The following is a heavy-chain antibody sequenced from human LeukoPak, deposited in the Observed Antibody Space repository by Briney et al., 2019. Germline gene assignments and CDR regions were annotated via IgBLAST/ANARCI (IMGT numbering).Heavy chain of an antibody. CDR1: GFTFSNAW. Sequence: GGSLRLSCAASGFTFSNAWMSWVRQAPGKGLEWVGRIKSKTDGGTTDYAAPVKGRFTISRDDSKNTLYLQMNSLKTEDTAVYYCTTVDLPASEEDTIFGVVITDYWGQGTLVTVSS. D-gene: IGHD3-3*01. CDR3: TTVDLPASEEDTIFGVVITDY. CDR2: IKSKTDGGTT. V-gene: IGHV3-15*01. J-gene: IGHJ4*02.